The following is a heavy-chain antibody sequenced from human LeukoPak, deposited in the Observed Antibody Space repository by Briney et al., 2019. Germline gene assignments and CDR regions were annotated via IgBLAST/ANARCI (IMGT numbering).Heavy chain of an antibody. J-gene: IGHJ3*02. CDR2: IYNSGIT. Sequence: PSETLSLTCTVSGGSISGYYWTWIRQLPGKGLEWIGYIYNSGITNYNPSLKSRVTVSVDTSKNQFSLRLTSVTAADTAVYYCAGRLWRRDGYNLSAFDIWGQGTMVTVSS. CDR3: AGRLWRRDGYNLSAFDI. D-gene: IGHD5-24*01. CDR1: GGSISGYY. V-gene: IGHV4-59*01.